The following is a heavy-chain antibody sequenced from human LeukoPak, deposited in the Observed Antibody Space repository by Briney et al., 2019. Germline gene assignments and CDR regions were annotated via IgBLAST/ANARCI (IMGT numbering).Heavy chain of an antibody. V-gene: IGHV4-39*07. CDR2: IYYSGST. J-gene: IGHJ4*02. D-gene: IGHD3-22*01. CDR3: AGDSSGYYYFDY. CDR1: GGSISSSNYY. Sequence: PSETLSLTCTVSGGSISSSNYYWGWIRQPPGKGLEWIGSIYYSGSTYYSPSLKSRVTISVDTSKNQFSLKLSSVTAADTAVYYCAGDSSGYYYFDYWGQGTLVTVSS.